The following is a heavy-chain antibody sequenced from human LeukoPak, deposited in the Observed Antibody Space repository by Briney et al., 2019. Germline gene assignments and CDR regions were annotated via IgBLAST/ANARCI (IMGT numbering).Heavy chain of an antibody. V-gene: IGHV4-61*02. CDR1: GGSISSGSYY. J-gene: IGHJ4*02. CDR3: ASYYDYVWGSYRYTVDY. D-gene: IGHD3-16*02. CDR2: IYTSGST. Sequence: PSETLSLTCTVSGGSISSGSYYWSWIRQPAGKGLEWIGRIYTSGSTNYNPSLKSRVTILVDTSKNQFSLKLSSVTAADTAVYYCASYYDYVWGSYRYTVDYWGQGTLVTVSS.